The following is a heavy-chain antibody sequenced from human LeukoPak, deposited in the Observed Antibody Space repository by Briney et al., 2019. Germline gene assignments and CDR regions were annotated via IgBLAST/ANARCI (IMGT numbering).Heavy chain of an antibody. CDR1: GFTFSSYA. CDR3: AREGNSGMDV. J-gene: IGHJ6*02. Sequence: GGSLRLSCAASGFTFSSYAMTWVRQAPGKGLEWVSLISSRTASTYYPDSVKGRFTISRDNAKNTLYLQMNSLRAEDTAVYYCAREGNSGMDVWGQGTMVTVSS. CDR2: ISSRTAST. V-gene: IGHV3-23*01.